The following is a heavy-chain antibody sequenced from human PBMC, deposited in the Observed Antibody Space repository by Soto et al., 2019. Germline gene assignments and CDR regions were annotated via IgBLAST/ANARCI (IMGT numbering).Heavy chain of an antibody. D-gene: IGHD6-6*01. J-gene: IGHJ4*02. CDR2: IKSKTDGGTT. Sequence: PGGPLSLSCAASGFTFSNAWMSWVRQAPGKGLEWVGRIKSKTDGGTTDYAAPVKGRFTISRDDSKNTLYLQMNSLRAEDTAVYYCAKEQAARPSVDYFDYWGQGTLVTVSS. CDR1: GFTFSNAW. V-gene: IGHV3-15*01. CDR3: AKEQAARPSVDYFDY.